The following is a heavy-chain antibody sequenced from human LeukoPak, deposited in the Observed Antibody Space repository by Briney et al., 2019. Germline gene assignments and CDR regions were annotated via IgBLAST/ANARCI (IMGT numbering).Heavy chain of an antibody. CDR3: ARDIGPQRHIPGGFGY. J-gene: IGHJ4*02. Sequence: ETLSLTCTVSGGSISSSSYYWGWIRQAPGKGLVWVSRINTDGSSTSYADSVKGRFTISRDNAKNTLYLQMNSLRAEDTAVYYCARDIGPQRHIPGGFGYWGQGTLVTVSS. D-gene: IGHD2-21*01. CDR2: INTDGSST. CDR1: GGSISSSSYY. V-gene: IGHV3-74*01.